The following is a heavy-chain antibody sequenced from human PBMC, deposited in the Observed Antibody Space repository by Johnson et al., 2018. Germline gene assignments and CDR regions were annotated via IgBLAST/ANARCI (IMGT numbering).Heavy chain of an antibody. CDR2: MNPNSGNT. D-gene: IGHD2-2*01. CDR3: ARGLIGSTSSLFHH. Sequence: VQLGETGAEVKKPGASVEVSCTASGYTFTSHDINWVRQATGQGLEWMGWMNPNSGNTGYAQTFQGRVTMTRNTSISTAYRELSSLRSEDTAVYYCARGLIGSTSSLFHHWGQGTPVTVSS. V-gene: IGHV1-8*01. J-gene: IGHJ1*01. CDR1: GYTFTSHD.